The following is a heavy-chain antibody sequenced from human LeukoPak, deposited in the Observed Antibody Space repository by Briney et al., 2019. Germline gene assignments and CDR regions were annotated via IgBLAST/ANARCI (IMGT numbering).Heavy chain of an antibody. Sequence: GASVKFSCKASGYTFTSYGISWVRQAPGQGLEWMGWISAYNGNTNYAQKLQGRVTMTTDTSTSTAYMELRSLRSDDTAVYYCARQWRIVVVIEGLYGMDVWGQGTTVTVSS. J-gene: IGHJ6*02. CDR2: ISAYNGNT. V-gene: IGHV1-18*01. D-gene: IGHD3-22*01. CDR1: GYTFTSYG. CDR3: ARQWRIVVVIEGLYGMDV.